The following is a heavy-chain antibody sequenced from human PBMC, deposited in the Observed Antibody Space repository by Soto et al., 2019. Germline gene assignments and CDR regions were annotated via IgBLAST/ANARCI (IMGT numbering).Heavy chain of an antibody. CDR1: GYSISSGYY. J-gene: IGHJ3*02. V-gene: IGHV4-38-2*02. D-gene: IGHD3-9*01. CDR3: ARVRPKVLRYFDWLSKNDAFDI. CDR2: IYHSGST. Sequence: SETLSLTCTVSGYSISSGYYWGWIRQPPGKGLEWIGSIYHSGSTYYNPSLKSRVTISVDTSKNQFSLKLSSVTAADTAVYYCARVRPKVLRYFDWLSKNDAFDIWGQGTMVTVSS.